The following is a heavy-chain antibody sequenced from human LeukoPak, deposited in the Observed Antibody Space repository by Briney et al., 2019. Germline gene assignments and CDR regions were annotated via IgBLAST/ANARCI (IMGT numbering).Heavy chain of an antibody. D-gene: IGHD5/OR15-5a*01. CDR2: IYYSGST. Sequence: WETLSLTCTVSGGSISSYYWSWIPQPTGKGLVWIGYIYYSGSTNYNPSLKSRVTISVDASKNQFSLKLSSVSAADTPVYYCAREAVSPSYYHYLDVWSKGTTVTVSS. J-gene: IGHJ6*03. V-gene: IGHV4-59*01. CDR1: GGSISSYY. CDR3: AREAVSPSYYHYLDV.